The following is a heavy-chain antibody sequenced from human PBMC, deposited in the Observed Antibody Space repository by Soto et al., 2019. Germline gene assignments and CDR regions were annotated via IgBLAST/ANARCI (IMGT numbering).Heavy chain of an antibody. V-gene: IGHV4-34*01. CDR1: GGSFSGYY. CDR3: ARGDDILTGSDPLDY. Sequence: PSETLSLTCAVYGGSFSGYYWSWIRQPPGKGLEWIGEINHSGSTNYNPSLKSRVTISVDTSKNQFSLKLSSVTAADTAVYYCARGDDILTGSDPLDYWGQGTLVTVS. J-gene: IGHJ4*02. D-gene: IGHD3-9*01. CDR2: INHSGST.